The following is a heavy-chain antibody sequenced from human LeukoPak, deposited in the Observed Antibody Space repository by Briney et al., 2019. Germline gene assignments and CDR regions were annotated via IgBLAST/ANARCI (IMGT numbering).Heavy chain of an antibody. CDR2: ISSSGSSI. Sequence: GGSLRLSCAASGFIFSDYYMSWIRQAPGKGLEWVSYISSSGSSIYYADSVKGRFTISRDNAKDSLYLQMNSLRAEDTAVYYCAREAITIFGVVRTQTTYGPHRFDPWGQGTLVTVSS. CDR3: AREAITIFGVVRTQTTYGPHRFDP. J-gene: IGHJ5*02. V-gene: IGHV3-11*01. CDR1: GFIFSDYY. D-gene: IGHD3-3*01.